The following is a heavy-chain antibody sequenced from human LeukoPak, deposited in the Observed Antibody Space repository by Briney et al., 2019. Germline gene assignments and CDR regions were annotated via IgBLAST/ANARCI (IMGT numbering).Heavy chain of an antibody. CDR3: ARHHADYYDSSGYRLDDAFDI. D-gene: IGHD3-22*01. J-gene: IGHJ3*02. CDR2: IYYSRST. V-gene: IGHV4-59*08. CDR1: GFSISSYY. Sequence: SETLSLTCTVSGFSISSYYWSWIRQPPGKGLEWVGYIYYSRSTNYNPSLKSRVTISVDTSKNQFSLKLSSVTAADTAVYYCARHHADYYDSSGYRLDDAFDIWGQGTMVTVSS.